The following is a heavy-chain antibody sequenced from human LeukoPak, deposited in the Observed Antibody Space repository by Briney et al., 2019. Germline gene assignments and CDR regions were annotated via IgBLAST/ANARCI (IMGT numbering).Heavy chain of an antibody. D-gene: IGHD3-22*01. CDR3: ASLRGSSGYYPYYFDY. J-gene: IGHJ4*02. CDR1: GGSISSYY. Sequence: SETLSLTCTVSGGSISSYYWSWIRQPPGKGLEWIGYRYYSGTTNYNPSLKSRVTISVDTSKNQFSLQLSSVTAADTAVYFCASLRGSSGYYPYYFDYWGQGTLVTVSS. V-gene: IGHV4-59*08. CDR2: RYYSGTT.